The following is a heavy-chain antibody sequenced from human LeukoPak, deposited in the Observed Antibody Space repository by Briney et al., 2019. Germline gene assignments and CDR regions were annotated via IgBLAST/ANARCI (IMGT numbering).Heavy chain of an antibody. J-gene: IGHJ4*02. D-gene: IGHD6-19*01. Sequence: GGSLRLSCAASGFTFTSYWMHWVRQAPGKGLAWVSRINSDGSSTSYADSVKGRFTISRDNAKNTLYLQMNSLRAEDTAVYYCARGGFYSSGGIDHWGQGTLVTVSS. CDR3: ARGGFYSSGGIDH. CDR2: INSDGSST. V-gene: IGHV3-74*01. CDR1: GFTFTSYW.